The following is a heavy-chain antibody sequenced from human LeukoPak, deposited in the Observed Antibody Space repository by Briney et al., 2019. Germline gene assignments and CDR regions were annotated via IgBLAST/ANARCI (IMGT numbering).Heavy chain of an antibody. J-gene: IGHJ6*02. CDR1: GGSFSDYY. V-gene: IGHV4-34*01. CDR3: ARGPPRGYSGYGRGMDV. CDR2: INHSGST. Sequence: SETLCLTCAVYGGSFSDYYWSRIRQPPGKGLEWIGEINHSGSTNYNPSLKSRVTISADTSKNQFSMKLSSVTAADTAVCYCARGPPRGYSGYGRGMDVWGQGTTVTVSS. D-gene: IGHD5-12*01.